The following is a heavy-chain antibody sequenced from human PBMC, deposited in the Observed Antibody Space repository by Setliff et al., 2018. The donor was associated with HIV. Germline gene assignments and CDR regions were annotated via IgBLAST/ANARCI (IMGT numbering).Heavy chain of an antibody. CDR3: MRGRSITIFGVAYFDF. V-gene: IGHV4-59*08. Sequence: SETLSLTCTVSGGSISRYYWSWIRQPPGKGLEWIGYIYYSGSTNYNPSLKSRVTISVDTSKNQFSLKVTSVTAADTAVYYCMRGRSITIFGVAYFDFWGQGTQVTVSS. CDR2: IYYSGST. CDR1: GGSISRYY. D-gene: IGHD3-3*01. J-gene: IGHJ4*02.